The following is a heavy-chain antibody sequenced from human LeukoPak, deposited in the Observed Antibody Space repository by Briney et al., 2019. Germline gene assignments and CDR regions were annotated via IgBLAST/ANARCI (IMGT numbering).Heavy chain of an antibody. V-gene: IGHV3-48*01. D-gene: IGHD6-13*01. CDR2: ISSGSRTI. J-gene: IGHJ4*02. Sequence: PGGSLRLSCAASGFTFSSYSMNWVRQAPGKGLEWVSYISSGSRTIYYADSVKGRFTISRDNAKNSLYLQVNSLRADDTAVYYCARDRSNSWSKDYWGQGTLVTVSS. CDR3: ARDRSNSWSKDY. CDR1: GFTFSSYS.